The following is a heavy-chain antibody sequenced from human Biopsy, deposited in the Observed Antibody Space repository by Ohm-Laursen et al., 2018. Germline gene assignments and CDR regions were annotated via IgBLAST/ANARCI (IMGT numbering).Heavy chain of an antibody. CDR1: GFSFDDYS. CDR2: ISWDGGSE. CDR3: VRGYSSSWSGYLDH. J-gene: IGHJ4*02. D-gene: IGHD3-3*01. V-gene: IGHV3-9*01. Sequence: SLRLSCTASGFSFDDYSMHWVRQGPGKGLEWVSGISWDGGSEGYADSVKGRFTISRDNAKNSLFLQMNSLTTEDTALYYCVRGYSSSWSGYLDHWGQGTLVTVSS.